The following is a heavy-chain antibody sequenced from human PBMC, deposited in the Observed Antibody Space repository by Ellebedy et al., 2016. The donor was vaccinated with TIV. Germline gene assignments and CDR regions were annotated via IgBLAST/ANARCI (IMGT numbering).Heavy chain of an antibody. J-gene: IGHJ4*02. CDR3: ASPDTTGSFDY. Sequence: AASVKVSCKASGYAFTRYDIHWARQATGQGLEWMGWMSPHSGNTGHAQKFQGRVTMTRNTSINTAYMELSGLRSDDTAVYYCASPDTTGSFDYWGQGSLVAVSS. V-gene: IGHV1-8*01. CDR2: MSPHSGNT. CDR1: GYAFTRYD. D-gene: IGHD2/OR15-2a*01.